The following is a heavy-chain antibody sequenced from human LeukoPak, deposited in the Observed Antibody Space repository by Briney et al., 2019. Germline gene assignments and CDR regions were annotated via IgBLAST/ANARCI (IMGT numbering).Heavy chain of an antibody. CDR2: INPSGGST. CDR3: ARGQSYYDSSAYYYEGDAFDI. CDR1: GYTFTSYY. V-gene: IGHV1-46*01. Sequence: ASVKVSCKASGYTFTSYYMHWVRQAPGQGLEWMGIINPSGGSTSYAQKFQGRVTMTRDTSTSTVYMELSSLRSEDTAVYYCARGQSYYDSSAYYYEGDAFDIWGQGTMVTVSS. J-gene: IGHJ3*02. D-gene: IGHD3-22*01.